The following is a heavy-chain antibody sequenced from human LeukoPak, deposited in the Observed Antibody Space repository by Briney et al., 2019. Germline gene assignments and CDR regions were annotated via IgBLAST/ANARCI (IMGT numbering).Heavy chain of an antibody. Sequence: GGSLRLSCAASGFTFSDYYMSWIRQAPGKGLEWVSYISSSSSYTNYADSVKGRFTISRDNAKNSLYLQMNSLRAEDTAVYYCARQQNGAAARPWWFDPWGQGTLVTVSS. CDR1: GFTFSDYY. D-gene: IGHD6-6*01. CDR3: ARQQNGAAARPWWFDP. V-gene: IGHV3-11*03. CDR2: ISSSSSYT. J-gene: IGHJ5*02.